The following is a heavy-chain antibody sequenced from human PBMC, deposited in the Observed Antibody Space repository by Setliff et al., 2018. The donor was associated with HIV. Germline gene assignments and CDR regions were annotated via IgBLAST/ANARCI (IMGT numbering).Heavy chain of an antibody. CDR3: TKDYHVAATDY. CDR2: IKGDGSGA. Sequence: GGSLRLSCTASGFTFRDYWMHWVRQAPGKGLEWVSRIKGDGSGATYVDSVKGRFSISRDNTKNTLYLQMNSLRPDDTALYYCTKDYHVAATDYWGQGPLVTVSS. CDR1: GFTFRDYW. D-gene: IGHD6-13*01. V-gene: IGHV3-74*01. J-gene: IGHJ4*02.